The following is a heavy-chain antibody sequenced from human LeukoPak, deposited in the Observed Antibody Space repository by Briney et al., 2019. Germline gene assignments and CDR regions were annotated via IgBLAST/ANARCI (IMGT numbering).Heavy chain of an antibody. D-gene: IGHD2-21*01. CDR2: IIPIFGTA. V-gene: IGHV1-69*13. J-gene: IGHJ5*02. Sequence: SAKVSCKASGGTFSSYAISWVRQAPGQGLEWMGGIIPIFGTANYAQKFQGRVTITADESTNTAYMELSSLRSEDTAVYYCARQTHCGGDCYSHWFDPWGQGTLVTVSS. CDR1: GGTFSSYA. CDR3: ARQTHCGGDCYSHWFDP.